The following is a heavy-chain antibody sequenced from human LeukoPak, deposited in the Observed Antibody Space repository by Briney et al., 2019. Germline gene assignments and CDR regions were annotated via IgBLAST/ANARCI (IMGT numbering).Heavy chain of an antibody. Sequence: ASVKVSCKAYGYTFMSHGISWVRQAPGQGLEWMGWISGDSSNTNYAQRLQGGVTMTTDTSTTTAYMELRSLRSDDTAVYYCARATGTWGHDGFDIWGQGTMVTVSS. J-gene: IGHJ3*02. D-gene: IGHD3-16*01. CDR1: GYTFMSHG. CDR2: ISGDSSNT. CDR3: ARATGTWGHDGFDI. V-gene: IGHV1-18*01.